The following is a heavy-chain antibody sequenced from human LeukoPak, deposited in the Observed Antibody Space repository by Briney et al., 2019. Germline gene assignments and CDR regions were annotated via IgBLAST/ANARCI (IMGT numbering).Heavy chain of an antibody. CDR1: GYSFTSYW. CDR3: ARRGSGWYSPEALDY. J-gene: IGHJ4*02. V-gene: IGHV5-51*01. CDR2: IYPGNSDT. Sequence: GESLKISCKGSGYSFTSYWIGWVRQMPGKGLEWMGIIYPGNSDTRYSPSFQGQVTISADKSISTAYLQWSSLKASDTAMYYCARRGSGWYSPEALDYWGQGTLVTVSS. D-gene: IGHD6-19*01.